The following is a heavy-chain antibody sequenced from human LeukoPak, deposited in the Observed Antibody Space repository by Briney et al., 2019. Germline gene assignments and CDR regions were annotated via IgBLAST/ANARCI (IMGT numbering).Heavy chain of an antibody. D-gene: IGHD6-19*01. CDR3: ARAVAGRSYFDY. J-gene: IGHJ4*02. V-gene: IGHV1-3*01. Sequence: ASVKVSCKASGYTFTSYAMHWVRQAPGQRREWMGWINAGNGNTKYSQKFQGRVTITRDTSASTAYMELSSLRSEDTAVYYCARAVAGRSYFDYWGQGTLVTVSS. CDR1: GYTFTSYA. CDR2: INAGNGNT.